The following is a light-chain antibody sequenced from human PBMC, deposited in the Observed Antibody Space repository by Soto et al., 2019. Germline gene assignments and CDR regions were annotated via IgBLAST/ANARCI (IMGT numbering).Light chain of an antibody. CDR1: SSDVGSYNY. V-gene: IGLV2-14*01. CDR2: DVS. CDR3: SSYTSSSHYV. J-gene: IGLJ1*01. Sequence: QSALTQPASVSGSPGQSITISCTGTSSDVGSYNYVSWYQHYPGKAPKLMIYDVSNRPSGVSNRFSGSKSGNTASLTISGLQAEDAADYYCSSYTSSSHYVFGIGTKLTVL.